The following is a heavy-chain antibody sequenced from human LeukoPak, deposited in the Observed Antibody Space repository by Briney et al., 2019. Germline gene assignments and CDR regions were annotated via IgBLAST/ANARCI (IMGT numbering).Heavy chain of an antibody. CDR3: AREVPDNSQSKYRMSDWFDP. J-gene: IGHJ5*02. CDR2: ISSSGSTR. V-gene: IGHV3-48*03. CDR1: GFTFSSYE. Sequence: GGSLRLSCAGSGFTFSSYEMNWVRQAPGKGLEWVSYISSSGSTRYYADSVKGRFTVSRDNAKNSLYLQMNSLRAEDTAVYYCAREVPDNSQSKYRMSDWFDPWGQGTLVTVSS. D-gene: IGHD2/OR15-2a*01.